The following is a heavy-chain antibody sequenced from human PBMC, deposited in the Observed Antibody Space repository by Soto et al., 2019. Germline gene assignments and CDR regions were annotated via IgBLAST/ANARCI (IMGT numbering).Heavy chain of an antibody. CDR3: ARALAGSAYIFDY. Sequence: SETLSLACTVSGASLSGHYWSWIRQPPGKGLEWVGYIYYTGSTSYNPSLKSRVTISVDTSKNQFSLNLSSVTAADTAVFFCARALAGSAYIFDYWGRGTQVTVSS. J-gene: IGHJ4*02. CDR2: IYYTGST. V-gene: IGHV4-59*11. CDR1: GASLSGHY. D-gene: IGHD3-10*01.